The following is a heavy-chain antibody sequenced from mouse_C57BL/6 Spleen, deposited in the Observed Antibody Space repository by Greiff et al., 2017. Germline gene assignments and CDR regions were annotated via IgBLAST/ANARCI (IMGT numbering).Heavy chain of an antibody. CDR3: ARANKLGRYFDV. CDR1: GYSITSGYY. Sequence: ESGPGLVKPSQSLSLTCSVTGYSITSGYYWNWIRQFPGNKLEWMGYISYDGSNNYNPSLKNRISITRDTSKNQFFLKLNSVTTEDTATYYCARANKLGRYFDVWGTGTTVTVSS. J-gene: IGHJ1*03. V-gene: IGHV3-6*01. D-gene: IGHD4-1*01. CDR2: ISYDGSN.